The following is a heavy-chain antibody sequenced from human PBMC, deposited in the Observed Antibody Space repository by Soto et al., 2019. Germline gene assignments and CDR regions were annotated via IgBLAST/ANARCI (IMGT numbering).Heavy chain of an antibody. CDR1: GYTFTGYY. Sequence: ASVKVSCKASGYTFTGYYMHWVRQAPGQGLEWMGWINPNSGGTNYAQKFQGRVTMTRDTSISTDYMELSRLRSDDTAVYYCAREILANYYDSSGYYSEFDYWGQGTLVTVSS. D-gene: IGHD3-22*01. V-gene: IGHV1-2*02. J-gene: IGHJ4*02. CDR3: AREILANYYDSSGYYSEFDY. CDR2: INPNSGGT.